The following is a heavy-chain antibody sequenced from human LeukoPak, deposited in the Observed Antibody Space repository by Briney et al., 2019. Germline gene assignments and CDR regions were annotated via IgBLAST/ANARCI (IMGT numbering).Heavy chain of an antibody. V-gene: IGHV1-2*04. Sequence: ASVKVSCKASGYTFTGYYMHWVRQAPGQGLEWMGWINPNSGGTNYAQKFQGWVTMTRDTSISTAYMELSRLRSDDTAVYYCAKSGAVRYGMDVWGQGTTVTVSS. D-gene: IGHD3-16*01. CDR1: GYTFTGYY. CDR2: INPNSGGT. CDR3: AKSGAVRYGMDV. J-gene: IGHJ6*02.